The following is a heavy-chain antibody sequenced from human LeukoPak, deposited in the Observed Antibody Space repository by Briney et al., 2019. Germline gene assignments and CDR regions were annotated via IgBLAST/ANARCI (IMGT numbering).Heavy chain of an antibody. D-gene: IGHD2-2*02. CDR3: ASLGCSSTSCHNY. J-gene: IGHJ4*02. Sequence: GGSLRLSCTASGFNFGIYGMHWVRQAPGKGLEWVAVMWDDGTNEYYVESVKGRFTISRDNAKNSLYLQMNSLRAEDTAVYYCASLGCSSTSCHNYWGQGTLVTVSS. V-gene: IGHV3-33*01. CDR2: MWDDGTNE. CDR1: GFNFGIYG.